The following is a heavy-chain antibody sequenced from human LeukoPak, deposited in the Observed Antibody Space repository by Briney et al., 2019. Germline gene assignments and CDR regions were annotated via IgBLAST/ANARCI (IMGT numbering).Heavy chain of an antibody. Sequence: GGSLRLSCAASGFAFSSYEMNWVRQAPGKGLEWVSYISSSGSTIYYADSVKGRFTISRDNAKNSLYLQMNSLRAEDTAVYYCARAALGYCSSTSCYSYYYGMDVWGQGTTVTVSS. J-gene: IGHJ6*02. CDR1: GFAFSSYE. D-gene: IGHD2-2*01. V-gene: IGHV3-48*03. CDR2: ISSSGSTI. CDR3: ARAALGYCSSTSCYSYYYGMDV.